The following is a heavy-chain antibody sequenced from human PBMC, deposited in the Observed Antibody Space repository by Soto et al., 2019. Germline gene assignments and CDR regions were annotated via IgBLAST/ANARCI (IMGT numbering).Heavy chain of an antibody. CDR3: ARQNYYSGMDV. J-gene: IGHJ6*02. CDR1: SYTFTSYF. Sequence: ASVKVSCKASSYTFTSYFITWVRQAPGQGLEWMGWISAYNGNTNYAQMLQGRVTMTTDTSTATAYMEMTSLRSDDTAVYYCARQNYYSGMDVWGQGTTVTVSS. CDR2: ISAYNGNT. V-gene: IGHV1-18*01.